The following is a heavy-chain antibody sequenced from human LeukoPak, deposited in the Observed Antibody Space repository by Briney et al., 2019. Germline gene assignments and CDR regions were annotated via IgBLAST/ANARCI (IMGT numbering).Heavy chain of an antibody. CDR1: GGTFSSYA. CDR3: ARDTNIVVVPAATSPKYYYYGMDV. D-gene: IGHD2-2*01. Sequence: SVKVSCKASGGTFSSYAISWVRQAPGQGLEWMGGIIPIFGTANYAQKFQGRVTITADESTSTAHMELSSLRSEDTAVYYCARDTNIVVVPAATSPKYYYYGMDVWGQGTTVTVSS. J-gene: IGHJ6*02. V-gene: IGHV1-69*01. CDR2: IIPIFGTA.